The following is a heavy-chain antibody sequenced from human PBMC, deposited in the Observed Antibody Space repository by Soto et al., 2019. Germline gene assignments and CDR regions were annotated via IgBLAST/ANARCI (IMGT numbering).Heavy chain of an antibody. J-gene: IGHJ6*02. D-gene: IGHD3-3*01. Sequence: SVKVSCKASGGTFSIYAISCVLQAPVQWLDGMGGIIPIFGTANYAQKFQGRVTITADESTSTAYMELSSLRSEDTAVYYCASNYDFWSGYPTGYYYYGMDVWGQGTTVTVSS. CDR2: IIPIFGTA. V-gene: IGHV1-69*13. CDR1: GGTFSIYA. CDR3: ASNYDFWSGYPTGYYYYGMDV.